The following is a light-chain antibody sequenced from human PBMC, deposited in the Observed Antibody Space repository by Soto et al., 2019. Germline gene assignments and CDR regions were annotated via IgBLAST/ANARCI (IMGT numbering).Light chain of an antibody. J-gene: IGLJ3*02. CDR1: SNDVGGYNY. Sequence: QSALTQPPSASGSPGQSVTISCTGTSNDVGGYNYVSWYQQHPGKAPKLMIYEVSKRPSGVPDRFSGSKSGNTASLTVSGLQAEDEADYYCSSYAGSNQGVFGGGTKVTVL. CDR3: SSYAGSNQGV. V-gene: IGLV2-8*01. CDR2: EVS.